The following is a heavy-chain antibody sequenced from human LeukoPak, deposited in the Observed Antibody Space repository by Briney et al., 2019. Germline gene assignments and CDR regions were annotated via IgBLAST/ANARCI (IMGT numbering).Heavy chain of an antibody. CDR2: ISWNSGSI. V-gene: IGHV3-9*01. Sequence: PGRSLRLSCAASGFTFDDYAMHWVRQAPGKGLEWVSGISWNSGSIGYADSVKGRFTISRDNAKNSLYLQMNSLRAEDTALYYCAKAANPAVASHIDYWSQGTLVTVSS. CDR3: AKAANPAVASHIDY. CDR1: GFTFDDYA. J-gene: IGHJ4*02. D-gene: IGHD6-19*01.